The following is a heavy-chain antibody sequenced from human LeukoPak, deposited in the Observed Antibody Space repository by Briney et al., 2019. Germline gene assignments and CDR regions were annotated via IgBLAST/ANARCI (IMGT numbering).Heavy chain of an antibody. D-gene: IGHD1-7*01. Sequence: ASVKVSCKASGYTFTNYGISWVRQAPGQGLEWMGWISAYNGDTNYAQKLQGRVTMTTDTSTSSAYMELRSLRSDDTAVYYCASQTVTTFQNWGLGTLVTVSS. CDR1: GYTFTNYG. V-gene: IGHV1-18*01. J-gene: IGHJ4*02. CDR2: ISAYNGDT. CDR3: ASQTVTTFQN.